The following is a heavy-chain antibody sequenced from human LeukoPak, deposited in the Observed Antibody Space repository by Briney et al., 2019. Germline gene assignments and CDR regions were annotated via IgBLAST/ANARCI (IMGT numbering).Heavy chain of an antibody. CDR3: ASGNYGDYLIDY. CDR1: GYTFTSYG. CDR2: ISAYNGNT. D-gene: IGHD4-17*01. Sequence: ASVKVSCKASGYTFTSYGISWVRQAPGQGLEWMGWISAYNGNTNYAQKLQGRVTMTTDTSTSTAYMELSSLRSEDTAVYYCASGNYGDYLIDYWGQGTLVTVSS. V-gene: IGHV1-18*01. J-gene: IGHJ4*02.